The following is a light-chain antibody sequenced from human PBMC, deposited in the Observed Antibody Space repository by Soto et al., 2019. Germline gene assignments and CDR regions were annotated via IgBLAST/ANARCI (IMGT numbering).Light chain of an antibody. V-gene: IGKV1-6*01. CDR1: QGIRSD. CDR2: ATS. J-gene: IGKJ1*01. Sequence: IQITQCPSSLSASVGHSGTMTFRSSQGIRSDLGWFQQKPGKAPKLLISATSILQSGVPSRFSGSGSGTDFTLTISGMQTEDFASYYCMQDYTYPCTFGQGTKVDIK. CDR3: MQDYTYPCT.